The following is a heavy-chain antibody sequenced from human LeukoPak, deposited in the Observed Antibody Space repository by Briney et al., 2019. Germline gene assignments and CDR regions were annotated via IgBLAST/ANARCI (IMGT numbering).Heavy chain of an antibody. Sequence: GGSLRLSCAASGFTVSSNYMSWVRQAPGKGLEWVSVIYSGSSTYYADSVKGRFTISRDNSKNTLYLQMNSLRAEDTAVYYCARDGAAMKSSFDYWGQGILVTVSS. D-gene: IGHD5-18*01. CDR3: ARDGAAMKSSFDY. V-gene: IGHV3-66*01. CDR2: IYSGSST. CDR1: GFTVSSNY. J-gene: IGHJ4*02.